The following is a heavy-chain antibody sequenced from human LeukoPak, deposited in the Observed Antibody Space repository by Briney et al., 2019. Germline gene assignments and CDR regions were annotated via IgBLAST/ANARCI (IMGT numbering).Heavy chain of an antibody. J-gene: IGHJ5*02. CDR2: LSGSGGNT. V-gene: IGHV3-23*01. CDR3: ARDMQLST. D-gene: IGHD3-16*02. Sequence: PGGSLRLSCAASGFTFSSYAMSWVRQAPGKGLEWVSVLSGSGGNTDYADSVKGRFSISRDNSKNTLYLQMSSLRAEDTAIYYCARDMQLSTWGQGTLVTVSS. CDR1: GFTFSSYA.